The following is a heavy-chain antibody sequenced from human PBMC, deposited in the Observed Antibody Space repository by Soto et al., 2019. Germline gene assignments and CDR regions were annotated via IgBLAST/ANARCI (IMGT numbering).Heavy chain of an antibody. CDR3: ARGRITMIVVEYYFDY. J-gene: IGHJ4*02. CDR1: GGSISSGGYY. D-gene: IGHD3-22*01. Sequence: SETLSLTCTVSGGSISSGGYYWSWIRQHPGKGLEWIGYIYYSGSTYYNPSLKSRVTISVDTSKNQFSLKLSSVTAADTAVYYCARGRITMIVVEYYFDYWGQGTLVTVSS. CDR2: IYYSGST. V-gene: IGHV4-31*03.